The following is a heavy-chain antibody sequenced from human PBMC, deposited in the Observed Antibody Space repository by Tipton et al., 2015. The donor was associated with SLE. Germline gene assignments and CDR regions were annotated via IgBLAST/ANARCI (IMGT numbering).Heavy chain of an antibody. CDR3: ARGYCSSTSCYGYFDY. J-gene: IGHJ4*02. Sequence: SLRLSCAASGFTFDDYGMSWVRQAPGKGLEWVSGINWNGGSTGYADSVKGRFTISRDNAKNSLYLQMNSLRAEDTALYYCARGYCSSTSCYGYFDYWCQGTLVTVSS. D-gene: IGHD2-2*01. CDR1: GFTFDDYG. V-gene: IGHV3-20*04. CDR2: INWNGGST.